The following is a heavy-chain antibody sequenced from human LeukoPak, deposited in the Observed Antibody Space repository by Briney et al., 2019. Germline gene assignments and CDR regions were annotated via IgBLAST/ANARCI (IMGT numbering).Heavy chain of an antibody. Sequence: GGSLRLSCAASGFTFSSYAMSWVRQAPGKGLEWVSAISGSGGSTYYADSVKGRFTISRDNAKNTLYLQMNSLRAEDTAVYYCARDYSGYYDSSGLIDWGQGTLVTVSS. J-gene: IGHJ4*02. D-gene: IGHD3-22*01. CDR3: ARDYSGYYDSSGLID. CDR1: GFTFSSYA. V-gene: IGHV3-23*01. CDR2: ISGSGGST.